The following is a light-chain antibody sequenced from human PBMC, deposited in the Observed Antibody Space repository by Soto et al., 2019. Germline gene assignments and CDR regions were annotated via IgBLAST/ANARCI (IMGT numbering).Light chain of an antibody. V-gene: IGLV1-40*01. CDR3: QSYDSSLSGWV. CDR2: GNS. CDR1: SSNIGAGYD. Sequence: QPVLTQLPSVSGAPGQRVTISCTESSSNIGAGYDVHWYQQLPGTAPKLLIYGNSNRPSGVPDRFSGSKSGTSASLAITGLQAEDEADYYCQSYDSSLSGWVFGGGTKLTVL. J-gene: IGLJ3*02.